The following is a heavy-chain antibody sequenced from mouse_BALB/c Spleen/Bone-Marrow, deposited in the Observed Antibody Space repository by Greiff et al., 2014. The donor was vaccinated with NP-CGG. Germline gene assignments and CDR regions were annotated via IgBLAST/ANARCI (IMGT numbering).Heavy chain of an antibody. Sequence: SGTVLARPGTSVKMSCKASGYSFTSYWMHWVKQRPEQGLEWIGVIYLGNSDTSYNQKFKGKAKLTAVTSASTAYMELSSLTNEDSAVYYCTRRNYRYDGFAYWGQGTLVTVSA. V-gene: IGHV1-5*01. J-gene: IGHJ3*01. CDR1: GYSFTSYW. CDR2: IYLGNSDT. CDR3: TRRNYRYDGFAY. D-gene: IGHD2-14*01.